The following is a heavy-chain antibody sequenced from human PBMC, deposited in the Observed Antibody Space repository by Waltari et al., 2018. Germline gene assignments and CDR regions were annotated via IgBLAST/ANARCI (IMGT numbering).Heavy chain of an antibody. CDR3: ARNFMGYGNYEDYFDY. CDR2: IGGSSGRT. Sequence: QVQLQESGPGLVKPSETLSLTCAVSGGSISSGYYWSWIRQPPGKGLEWIGYIGGSSGRTYYNPSLKRRVTISKDTSKNQFSLKLSAVTAADTAVYYCARNFMGYGNYEDYFDYWGQGVLVTVSS. D-gene: IGHD4-17*01. J-gene: IGHJ4*02. CDR1: GGSISSGYY. V-gene: IGHV4-38-2*01.